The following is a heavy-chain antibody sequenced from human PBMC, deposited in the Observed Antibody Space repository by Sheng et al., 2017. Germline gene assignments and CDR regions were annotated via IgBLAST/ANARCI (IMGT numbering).Heavy chain of an antibody. D-gene: IGHD6-13*01. CDR2: ISSSSRFI. Sequence: VQVQQWGAGLLKPSETLSLTCVVSGGSFSGYYWSWVRQAPGKGLEWVSSISSSSRFIYYAESVKGRFTISRDNAKKSVDLRMSSLRAEDTAVYYCARESGYSSSSYPYWGQGTLVTVSS. V-gene: IGHV3-21*01. CDR3: ARESGYSSSSYPY. CDR1: GGSFSGYY. J-gene: IGHJ4*02.